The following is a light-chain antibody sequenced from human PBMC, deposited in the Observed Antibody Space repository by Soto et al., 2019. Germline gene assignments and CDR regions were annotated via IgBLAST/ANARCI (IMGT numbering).Light chain of an antibody. J-gene: IGLJ1*01. Sequence: QSALTQPRSVSASPGQSVTISCTGTSSYVGRYDYVSWYQQHPGKAPKLIVYDVTERPSGVPDRFSGSQSGNTASLTISGLQAEDEADYSCCSFAGSYSYVFGTGTKVTVL. CDR2: DVT. V-gene: IGLV2-11*01. CDR3: CSFAGSYSYV. CDR1: SSYVGRYDY.